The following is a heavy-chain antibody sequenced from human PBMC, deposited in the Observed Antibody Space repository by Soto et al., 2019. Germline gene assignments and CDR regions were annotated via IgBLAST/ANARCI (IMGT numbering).Heavy chain of an antibody. D-gene: IGHD6-13*01. Sequence: GGSLRLSCAASGFTFDDYTMHWVRQAPGKGLEWVSLISWDGGSTYYADSVKGRFTISRDNSKNSLYLQMNSLRTEDTALYYCAKDSALGKQQLAYYGMDVWGQGTTVTVSS. CDR3: AKDSALGKQQLAYYGMDV. V-gene: IGHV3-43*01. J-gene: IGHJ6*02. CDR2: ISWDGGST. CDR1: GFTFDDYT.